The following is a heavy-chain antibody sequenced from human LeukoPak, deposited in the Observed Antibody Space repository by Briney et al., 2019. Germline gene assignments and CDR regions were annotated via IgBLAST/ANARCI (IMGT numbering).Heavy chain of an antibody. J-gene: IGHJ4*02. CDR2: MNPNSGNT. D-gene: IGHD6-13*01. V-gene: IGHV1-8*01. Sequence: RASVKVSCKASGYTFTSYDINWVRQATGQGLEWMGWMNPNSGNTGYAQRFQGRVTMTRNTSISTAYMELSSLRSGDTAVYYCARQVRLGSRAIDYWGQGTLVTVSS. CDR1: GYTFTSYD. CDR3: ARQVRLGSRAIDY.